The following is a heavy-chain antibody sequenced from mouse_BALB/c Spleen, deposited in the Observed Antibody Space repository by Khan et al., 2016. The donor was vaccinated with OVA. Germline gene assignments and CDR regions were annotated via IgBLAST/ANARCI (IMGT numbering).Heavy chain of an antibody. V-gene: IGHV1-87*01. CDR3: ATHVHYAMDY. CDR1: GYTFTNYW. CDR2: IFPGNDDT. J-gene: IGHJ4*01. Sequence: QVQLKESGAELARPGASVNLSCKASGYTFTNYWIHWVRQRPGQGLESIGSIFPGNDDTNYTQKFKGKATLTADKSSSTACMQIRTLASEDSAVYYCATHVHYAMDYWGQGTSVTVSS.